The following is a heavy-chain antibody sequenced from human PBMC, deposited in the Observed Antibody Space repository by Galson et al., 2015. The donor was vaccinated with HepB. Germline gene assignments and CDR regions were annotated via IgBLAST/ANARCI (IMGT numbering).Heavy chain of an antibody. Sequence: SLRLSCAASGFTFSSLGMTWVRQAPGKGLECVSAIRVSGGSTDYADSVRGRFTISRDKANNMLYLQMNNLRAEDTAVYYRAKGTTNIDSWGQGIQVTVSS. CDR3: AKGTTNIDS. D-gene: IGHD1-1*01. CDR1: GFTFSSLG. J-gene: IGHJ4*02. V-gene: IGHV3-23*01. CDR2: IRVSGGST.